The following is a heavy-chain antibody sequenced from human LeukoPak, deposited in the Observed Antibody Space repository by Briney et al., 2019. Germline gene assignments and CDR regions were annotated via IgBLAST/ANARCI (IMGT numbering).Heavy chain of an antibody. CDR3: ARDVAAAGQFDY. D-gene: IGHD6-13*01. CDR2: NYSGGST. V-gene: IGHV3-53*01. J-gene: IGHJ4*02. Sequence: PGGSLRLSCAASGFTVSSNYMSWVRQAPGKGLEWVSVNYSGGSTYYADSVKGRFTISRDNSKNTLYLQMNSLSAEDTAVYYCARDVAAAGQFDYWGQGTLVTVSS. CDR1: GFTVSSNY.